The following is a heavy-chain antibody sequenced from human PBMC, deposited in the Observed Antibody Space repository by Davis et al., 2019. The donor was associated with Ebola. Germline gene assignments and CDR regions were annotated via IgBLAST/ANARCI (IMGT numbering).Heavy chain of an antibody. V-gene: IGHV3-30*03. CDR3: ARASHSGYGDLDY. J-gene: IGHJ4*02. CDR2: ISYDGSNK. D-gene: IGHD4-17*01. Sequence: GESLKISCAASGFTFSSYGMHWVRQAPGKGLEWVAVISYDGSNKYYADSVKGRFTISRDNSKNTLYLQMGSLRAEDTALYYCARASHSGYGDLDYWGQGTLVTVSS. CDR1: GFTFSSYG.